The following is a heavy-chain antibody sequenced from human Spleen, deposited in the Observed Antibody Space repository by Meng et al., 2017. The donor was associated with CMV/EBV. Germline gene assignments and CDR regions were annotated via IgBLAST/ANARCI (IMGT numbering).Heavy chain of an antibody. D-gene: IGHD5-12*01. V-gene: IGHV1-2*02. CDR1: GYMFTGFY. CDR3: ATRSPGYSGYDLSNYGMDV. Sequence: ASVKVSCKASGYMFTGFYLHWLRQAPGQGLEWMGWINPKTGDSGLAQKFQGRVTMTRNMSITTAYMEVSRLRSEDTAVYYCATRSPGYSGYDLSNYGMDVWGQGTTVTVSS. J-gene: IGHJ6*02. CDR2: INPKTGDS.